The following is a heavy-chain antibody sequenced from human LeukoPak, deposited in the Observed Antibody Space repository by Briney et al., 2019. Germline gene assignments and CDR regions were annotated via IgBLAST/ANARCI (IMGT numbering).Heavy chain of an antibody. CDR2: INPNSGGT. V-gene: IGHV1-2*02. CDR3: ARTWIQVWCPDFDY. J-gene: IGHJ4*02. CDR1: GYTFTDYY. Sequence: ASVKVSCKASGYTFTDYYMHWVRQAPGQGLELMGWINPNSGGTNYAQKFQGRVTMTRDTSITTAYMELSGLRSDDTAVYYGARTWIQVWCPDFDYWGQGSLVTVSS. D-gene: IGHD5-18*01.